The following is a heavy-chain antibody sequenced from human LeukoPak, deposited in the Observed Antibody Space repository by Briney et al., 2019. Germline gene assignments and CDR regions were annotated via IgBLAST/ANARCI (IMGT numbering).Heavy chain of an antibody. J-gene: IGHJ6*02. Sequence: GRSLRLSCAASGFTFSSYAMHWVRQAPGKGLEWVAVISYDGSNKYYADSVKGRFTISRDNSKNTLYLQMNSLRAEDTAVYYCARVGGYSYGPFYYYYYGMDVWGQGTTVTVSS. D-gene: IGHD5-18*01. CDR3: ARVGGYSYGPFYYYYYGMDV. CDR1: GFTFSSYA. CDR2: ISYDGSNK. V-gene: IGHV3-30*04.